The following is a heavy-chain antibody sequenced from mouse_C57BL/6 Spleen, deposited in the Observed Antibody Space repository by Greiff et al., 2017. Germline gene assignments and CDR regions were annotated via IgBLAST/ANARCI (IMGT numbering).Heavy chain of an antibody. Sequence: VQLQQSGPELVKPGASVKMSCKASGYTFTDYYMHWVKQKPGKGLELIGEIYPGSGNTYYNEKFKGKATLTADTSSSTAYMQLSSLTSEDSAVYCGARRFITTIYFDYWGQGTTLTVSS. J-gene: IGHJ2*01. CDR2: YPGSGNTY. CDR3: RRFITTIYFDY. D-gene: IGHD1-1*01. V-gene: IGHV1-83*01. CDR1: YTFTDYYM.